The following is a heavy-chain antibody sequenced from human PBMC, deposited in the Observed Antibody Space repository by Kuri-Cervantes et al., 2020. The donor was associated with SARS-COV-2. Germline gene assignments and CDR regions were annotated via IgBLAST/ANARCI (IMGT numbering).Heavy chain of an antibody. V-gene: IGHV4-61*01. CDR2: TYDSGST. CDR1: GGSVSSGSYF. Sequence: GSLRLSCKVSGGSVSSGSYFWSWIRQPPGNGLEWIGYTYDSGSTNYNPSLKSRVTISVDTSKNQFSLKLRSVTAADTAVYYCARGEKITIFGVVTDEIYFDYWGQGTLVTVSS. D-gene: IGHD3-3*01. J-gene: IGHJ4*02. CDR3: ARGEKITIFGVVTDEIYFDY.